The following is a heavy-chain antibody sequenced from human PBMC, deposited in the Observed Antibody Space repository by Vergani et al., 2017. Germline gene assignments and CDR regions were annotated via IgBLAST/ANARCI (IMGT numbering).Heavy chain of an antibody. Sequence: QVQLVQSGAEVKTPGSSVKVSCKASGGTFSSYAISWVRQSPGQGLEWMVRIIRSFGTANYAQKFQGRVTIPADEYTSTAYMELSSLRSEDTAVYYCAKRGRKTTVVTDRDVFEFWGQGIMVTVSS. D-gene: IGHD4-23*01. J-gene: IGHJ3*01. CDR1: GGTFSSYA. CDR3: AKRGRKTTVVTDRDVFEF. CDR2: IIRSFGTA. V-gene: IGHV1-69*13.